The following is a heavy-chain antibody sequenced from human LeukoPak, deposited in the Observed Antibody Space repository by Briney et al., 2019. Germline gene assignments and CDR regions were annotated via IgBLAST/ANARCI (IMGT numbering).Heavy chain of an antibody. CDR3: SRDIGESYTAIDY. V-gene: IGHV3-21*01. J-gene: IGHJ4*02. Sequence: GGSLRLFCSAAAFTCSTYSMNWVRQAPGKGREWVSCISSSSAHINYANSVKGRFTISRDNPRNSLYHQMNSLLTEYTAVYYCSRDIGESYTAIDYWGQGTLVTVSS. CDR2: ISSSSAHI. CDR1: AFTCSTYS. D-gene: IGHD2-21*01.